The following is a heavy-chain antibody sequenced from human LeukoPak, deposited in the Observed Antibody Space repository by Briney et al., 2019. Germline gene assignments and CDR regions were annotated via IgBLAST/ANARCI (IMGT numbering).Heavy chain of an antibody. CDR3: AREDGSGWYYFDY. Sequence: PGGSLRLSCAASGFTVSSNYMSWVRQAPWKGLEWVSVIYSGGSTYYADSVKGRFTISRDNSKNTLYLQMNSLRAEDTAVYYCAREDGSGWYYFDYWGQGTLVTVSS. J-gene: IGHJ4*02. CDR2: IYSGGST. D-gene: IGHD6-19*01. CDR1: GFTVSSNY. V-gene: IGHV3-53*01.